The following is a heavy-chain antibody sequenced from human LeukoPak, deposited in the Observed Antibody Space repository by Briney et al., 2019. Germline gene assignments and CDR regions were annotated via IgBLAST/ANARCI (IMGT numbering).Heavy chain of an antibody. CDR3: ARGPHSGYDYGYYYYMDV. D-gene: IGHD5-12*01. J-gene: IGHJ6*03. CDR1: GYTFTSYD. V-gene: IGHV1-8*01. CDR2: MNPNSGNT. Sequence: ASVKVSCKASGYTFTSYDINWVRQATGQGLEWMGWMNPNSGNTGYAQKFQGRVTMTRNTSISTAYMELSSLRSEDTAVYYCARGPHSGYDYGYYYYMDVWGKGATVTVSS.